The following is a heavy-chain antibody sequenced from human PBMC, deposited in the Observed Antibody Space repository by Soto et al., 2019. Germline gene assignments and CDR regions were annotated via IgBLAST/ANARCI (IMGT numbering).Heavy chain of an antibody. V-gene: IGHV1-18*04. CDR2: ISAYNGNT. CDR1: GYTFTSHG. D-gene: IGHD3-10*01. Sequence: ASVKVSCKASGYTFTSHGISWVRQAPGQGLEWMGWISAYNGNTNYAQKLQGRVTMTTDTSTSTAYMELRSLRSDDTAVYYCARESTGSGSYFAGWFDPWGQGTLVTVSS. CDR3: ARESTGSGSYFAGWFDP. J-gene: IGHJ5*02.